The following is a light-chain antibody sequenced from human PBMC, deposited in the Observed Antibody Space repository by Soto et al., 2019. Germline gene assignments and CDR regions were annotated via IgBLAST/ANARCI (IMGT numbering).Light chain of an antibody. CDR2: GVS. CDR3: QQYDNSPFT. Sequence: EIVLTQSPGTLSLSPGERATLSCRASQSLGSNYLGWFQQKPGQAPRLLIYGVSSRATGIPDRFSGSGSGTDFTLTISRLEPEDFAVYYCQQYDNSPFTFGQGTKLEI. V-gene: IGKV3-20*01. CDR1: QSLGSNY. J-gene: IGKJ2*01.